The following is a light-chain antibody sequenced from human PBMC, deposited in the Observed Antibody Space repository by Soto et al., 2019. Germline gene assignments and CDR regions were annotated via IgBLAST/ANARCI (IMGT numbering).Light chain of an antibody. J-gene: IGKJ4*02. V-gene: IGKV1-33*01. CDR2: DAS. CDR1: QDITHS. CDR3: QQYENLPLT. Sequence: DIQITKSPSSLSASVGDRVTITWQASQDITHSLNWYQQKPGKGPRLLIYDASNLETGVPSRFSGSRSGTDFTFTINSLQPEDIGTYYCQQYENLPLTFGGGTKADIK.